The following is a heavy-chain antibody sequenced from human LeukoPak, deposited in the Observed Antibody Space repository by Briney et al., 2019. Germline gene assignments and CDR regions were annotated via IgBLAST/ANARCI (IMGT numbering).Heavy chain of an antibody. D-gene: IGHD3-22*01. CDR3: AKENSNFYDSSGYSLDY. Sequence: AGGSLRLSCAASGFIFSSYSMNWVRQAPGKGLEWVSSISSSSSYIYYADSLKGRFTISRDNVKNSLYLQMNSLRAEDTALYYCAKENSNFYDSSGYSLDYWGQGTLVTVSS. CDR1: GFIFSSYS. V-gene: IGHV3-21*04. CDR2: ISSSSSYI. J-gene: IGHJ4*02.